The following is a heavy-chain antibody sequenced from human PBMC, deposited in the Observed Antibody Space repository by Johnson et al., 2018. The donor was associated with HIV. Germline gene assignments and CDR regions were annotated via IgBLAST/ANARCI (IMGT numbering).Heavy chain of an antibody. J-gene: IGHJ3*02. Sequence: VQLVESGGGVVQPGRSLRLSCAASGFTFSSYAMHWVRQAPGKGLEWVSGINWNGGSIGYADSVKGRFTISRDNAKNSLYLQMSSLRAEDTALYYCARAVDYGGNSPSRAFDIWGRGTLVTVSS. CDR2: INWNGGSI. D-gene: IGHD4-23*01. CDR3: ARAVDYGGNSPSRAFDI. CDR1: GFTFSSYA. V-gene: IGHV3-20*04.